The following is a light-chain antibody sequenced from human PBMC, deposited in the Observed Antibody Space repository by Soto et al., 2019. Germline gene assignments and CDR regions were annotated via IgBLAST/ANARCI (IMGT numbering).Light chain of an antibody. V-gene: IGLV2-14*01. J-gene: IGLJ2*01. CDR3: SSYTSTSTLV. CDR1: SSDVGGYNF. CDR2: DVS. Sequence: QSVLTQPASVSVAPGQSITISCTGTSSDVGGYNFVSWYQQHPGKAPKVMIYDVSNRPSGVSNRFSGSKSGNTASLTISGLQAEDEADYYCSSYTSTSTLVFGGGTKVTVL.